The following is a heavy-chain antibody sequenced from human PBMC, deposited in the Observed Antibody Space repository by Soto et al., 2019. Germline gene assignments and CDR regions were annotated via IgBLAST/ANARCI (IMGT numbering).Heavy chain of an antibody. CDR3: ASGYYDILTGYYSSYFDY. D-gene: IGHD3-9*01. Sequence: PSETLSLTCTVSGGSISSGGYYWSWIRQHPGKGLEWIGYIYYSGSTYYNPSLKSRVTISVDTSKNQFSLKLSSVTAADTAVYYCASGYYDILTGYYSSYFDYWGQGTLVTVSS. CDR2: IYYSGST. CDR1: GGSISSGGYY. J-gene: IGHJ4*02. V-gene: IGHV4-31*03.